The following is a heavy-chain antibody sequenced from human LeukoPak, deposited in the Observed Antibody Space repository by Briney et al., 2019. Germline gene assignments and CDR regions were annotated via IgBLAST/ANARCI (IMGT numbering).Heavy chain of an antibody. J-gene: IGHJ4*02. CDR1: GFTFSDHY. V-gene: IGHV3-72*01. D-gene: IGHD4-11*01. Sequence: GGSLRLSCAPSGFTFSDHYMDWVRQAPGKGLEWVGRTRNKANSYTTEYAASVRGRFTISRDDSKNSLYLQMNSLKIEDTAVYYCAREGFSNSPLDYWGQGTLVTVSS. CDR2: TRNKANSYTT. CDR3: AREGFSNSPLDY.